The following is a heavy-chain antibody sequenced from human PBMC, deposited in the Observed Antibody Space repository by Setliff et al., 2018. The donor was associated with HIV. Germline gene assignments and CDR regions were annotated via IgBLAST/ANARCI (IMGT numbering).Heavy chain of an antibody. Sequence: SETLSLTCAVYGGSFSGHYWSWIRQPPGKGPEWIGEINHSGSTNYNPSLKSRVTIAVDTSKNQFSLKLSFVTAADTAVYYCAMVIGWNDAGDYWGQGSLVTVSS. CDR1: GGSFSGHY. D-gene: IGHD1-1*01. J-gene: IGHJ4*02. CDR3: AMVIGWNDAGDY. CDR2: INHSGST. V-gene: IGHV4-34*01.